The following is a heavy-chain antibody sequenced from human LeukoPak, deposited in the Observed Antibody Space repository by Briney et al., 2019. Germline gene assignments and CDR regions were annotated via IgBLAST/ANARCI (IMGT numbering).Heavy chain of an antibody. CDR1: GGTFSSYA. Sequence: ASVKVSCKASGGTFSSYAISWVRQAPGQGLGWMGRIIPIFGTANYAQKLQGRVPITTDEATSTAYMELSSLRSEDTAVYYCARVRSVVVPAAASYSYYYYYMDVWGKGTTVTVSS. J-gene: IGHJ6*03. CDR3: ARVRSVVVPAAASYSYYYYYMDV. CDR2: IIPIFGTA. V-gene: IGHV1-69*05. D-gene: IGHD2-2*01.